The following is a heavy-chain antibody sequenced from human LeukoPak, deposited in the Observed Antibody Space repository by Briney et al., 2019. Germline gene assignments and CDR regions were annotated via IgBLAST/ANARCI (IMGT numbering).Heavy chain of an antibody. D-gene: IGHD3-22*01. J-gene: IGHJ4*02. Sequence: GASVKVSCKASGYTFTSYGITWVQQAPGQGLEWLGWISAYNGNTNYAQKFQGRVTMTTDTSTSTAYMELRSLRSDDTAVYYCARVDSSGETLFDYWGQGTPVTVSS. CDR1: GYTFTSYG. CDR3: ARVDSSGETLFDY. CDR2: ISAYNGNT. V-gene: IGHV1-18*01.